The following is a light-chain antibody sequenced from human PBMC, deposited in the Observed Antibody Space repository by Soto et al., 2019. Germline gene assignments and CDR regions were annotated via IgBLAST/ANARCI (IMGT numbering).Light chain of an antibody. CDR1: RSDVGGYNF. CDR2: DVS. J-gene: IGLJ1*01. Sequence: QSALTEPASVSRSPGQSITISCTETRSDVGGYNFVSWYQQHPGKAPKLMIYDVSDRPSGVSNRFSGSKSGNTASLTISGLQAEDEADYFCSSYSSNNTLPYDFGTGTKLTVL. CDR3: SSYSSNNTLPYD. V-gene: IGLV2-14*01.